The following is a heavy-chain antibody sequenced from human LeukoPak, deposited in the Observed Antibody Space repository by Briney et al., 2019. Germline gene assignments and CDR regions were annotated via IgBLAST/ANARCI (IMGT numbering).Heavy chain of an antibody. D-gene: IGHD5-12*01. CDR2: INPNSGGT. Sequence: ASVKVSCKASGYTFTGYYMHWVRQAPGQGLEWMGWINPNSGGTNYAQKFQGWVTMTRDTSISTAYMELSRLRSDDTAVYYCARDTGPYSGYDLGGYWGQGTLVTVSS. V-gene: IGHV1-2*04. J-gene: IGHJ4*02. CDR1: GYTFTGYY. CDR3: ARDTGPYSGYDLGGY.